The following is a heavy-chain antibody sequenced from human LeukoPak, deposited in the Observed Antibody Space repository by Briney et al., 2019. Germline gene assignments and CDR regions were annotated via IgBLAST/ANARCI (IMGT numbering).Heavy chain of an antibody. V-gene: IGHV3-23*01. D-gene: IGHD6-25*01. CDR2: ISGSGGST. Sequence: GGSLRLSCAASGFTFSSYAMSWVRQAPGKGLEWVSAISGSGGSTYYADSVKGRFTISRDNSKDTLYLQMNSLRAEDTAVYYCARDGLAAATLHWCFDLWGRGTLVTVSS. CDR1: GFTFSSYA. J-gene: IGHJ2*01. CDR3: ARDGLAAATLHWCFDL.